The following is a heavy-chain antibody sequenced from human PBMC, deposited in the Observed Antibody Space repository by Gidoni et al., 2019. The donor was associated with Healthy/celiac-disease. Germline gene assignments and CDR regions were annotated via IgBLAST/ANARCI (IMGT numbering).Heavy chain of an antibody. V-gene: IGHV3-23*04. Sequence: EVQLVESGGGLVQPGGSLRLCCAAAGVTFSSYAMGWVRHAPGKGPEGVSAMRGSGGSTYYADSVKGRFTISRDNSKNTLYLQMNSLRAEDTAVYYCAKVKMATIRVFDYWGQGTLVTVSS. D-gene: IGHD5-12*01. CDR1: GVTFSSYA. J-gene: IGHJ4*02. CDR2: MRGSGGST. CDR3: AKVKMATIRVFDY.